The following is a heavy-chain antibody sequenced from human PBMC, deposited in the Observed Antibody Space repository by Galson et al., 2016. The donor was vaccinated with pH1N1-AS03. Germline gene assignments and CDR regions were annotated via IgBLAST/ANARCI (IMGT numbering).Heavy chain of an antibody. V-gene: IGHV1-8*01. CDR3: ARGPSTTVTTWCLDS. Sequence: SVKVSCKASGDTFTSYDINWVRQATGQGLEWMGWMNPNSGNRNHAQKFQGRVTLTTDTSTTTAYMELRSLRSDDTAVYYCARGPSTTVTTWCLDSWGQGTPVTVSS. CDR1: GDTFTSYD. D-gene: IGHD4-17*01. J-gene: IGHJ4*02. CDR2: MNPNSGNR.